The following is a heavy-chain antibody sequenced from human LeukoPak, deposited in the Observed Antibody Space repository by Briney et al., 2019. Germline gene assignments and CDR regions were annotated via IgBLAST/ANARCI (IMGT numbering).Heavy chain of an antibody. CDR3: ARADLGHADSGY. V-gene: IGHV1-8*01. CDR2: MNPNSGNT. Sequence: ASVKVSCKASGYTFTSYDINWVRQATGQGLEWMGWMNPNSGNTGYAQKFQGRVTMTRETSITTAYMEISSLTSEDTAIYYCARADLGHADSGYWGQGTLVTVPP. CDR1: GYTFTSYD. J-gene: IGHJ4*02. D-gene: IGHD2-2*03.